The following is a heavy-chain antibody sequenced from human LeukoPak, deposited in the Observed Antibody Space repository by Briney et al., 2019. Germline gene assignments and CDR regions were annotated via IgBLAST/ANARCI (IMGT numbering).Heavy chain of an antibody. CDR2: IIPIFGTA. CDR3: ARDSAYYYDSSGSHFDY. J-gene: IGHJ4*02. CDR1: GGTFSSYA. D-gene: IGHD3-22*01. V-gene: IGHV1-69*05. Sequence: GASVKVSCKASGGTFSSYAISWVRQAPGQGLECMGRIIPIFGTANYAQKFQGRVTITTDESTSTAYMELSSLRSEDTAVYYCARDSAYYYDSSGSHFDYWGQGTLVTVSS.